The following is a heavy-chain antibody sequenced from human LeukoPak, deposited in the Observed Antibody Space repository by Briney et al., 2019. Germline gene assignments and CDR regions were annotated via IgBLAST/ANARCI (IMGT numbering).Heavy chain of an antibody. CDR3: ARTTIFGVVIITNWFDP. CDR1: GGSFSGYY. J-gene: IGHJ5*02. Sequence: SETLSLTCAVYGGSFSGYYWSWIRQPPGKGLEWIGEINHSGSTNYNPSLKSRVTISVDTSKNQFSLKLSSATAADTAVYYCARTTIFGVVIITNWFDPWGQGTLVTVSS. CDR2: INHSGST. V-gene: IGHV4-34*01. D-gene: IGHD3-3*01.